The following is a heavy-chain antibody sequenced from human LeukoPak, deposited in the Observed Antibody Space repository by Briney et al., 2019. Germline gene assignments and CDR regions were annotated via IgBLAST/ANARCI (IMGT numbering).Heavy chain of an antibody. J-gene: IGHJ3*02. V-gene: IGHV3-30*01. D-gene: IGHD5/OR15-5a*01. Sequence: GRSLRLSCAASGFTFSSYAMHWVRRAPGKGLEWVAVISYDGSNKYYADSVKGRFTISRYNSKNTLYLKMNSLRAEDTAVYYCARGPRSTTKYDAFDIWGQGTMVTVSS. CDR3: ARGPRSTTKYDAFDI. CDR2: ISYDGSNK. CDR1: GFTFSSYA.